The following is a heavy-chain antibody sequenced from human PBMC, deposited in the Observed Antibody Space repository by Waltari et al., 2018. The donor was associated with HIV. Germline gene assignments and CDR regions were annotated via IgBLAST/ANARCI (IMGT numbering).Heavy chain of an antibody. J-gene: IGHJ4*02. D-gene: IGHD1-1*01. CDR3: ARSRGHTTGLAPLLDY. CDR1: GGSITTYS. V-gene: IGHV4-59*01. Sequence: QVQLQESGPGLVKPSETLSLTCTVPGGSITTYSWKWVRQSPGKGLEWLGYIFYRGTKKNNPSLGNRVSMSADRAKNQLSLNLTSVTAADSAVYFCARSRGHTTGLAPLLDYWGLGTPVTVSS. CDR2: IFYRGTK.